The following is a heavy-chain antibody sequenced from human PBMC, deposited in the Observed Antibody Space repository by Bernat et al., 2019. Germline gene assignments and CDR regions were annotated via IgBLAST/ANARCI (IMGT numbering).Heavy chain of an antibody. J-gene: IGHJ4*02. D-gene: IGHD1-26*01. CDR3: VRGSEGAKDY. CDR1: GFILTNYW. Sequence: EVQLVESGGGLVQPGGSLRLSCAASGFILTNYWMNWVRQAPGKGLEWVANIKRDGSETYYVDSVKGRFTISRDIAKNLLYLQMNSLRAEDTAIYYCVRGSEGAKDYWGQGTLVTVSS. V-gene: IGHV3-7*04. CDR2: IKRDGSET.